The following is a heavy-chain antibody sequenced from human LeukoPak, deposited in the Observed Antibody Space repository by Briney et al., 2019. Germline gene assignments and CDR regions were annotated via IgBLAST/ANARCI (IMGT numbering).Heavy chain of an antibody. J-gene: IGHJ4*02. CDR3: ARGRRKGYYFDY. V-gene: IGHV4-34*01. CDR2: INHSGST. Sequence: SETLSLTCAVYGGSFSGYYWSWIRQPPGKGLEWIGEINHSGSTNYNPSLKSRVTISVDTSKNQFSLKLSSVTAADTAVYYCARGRRKGYYFDYWGQGTLVTVSS. CDR1: GGSFSGYY.